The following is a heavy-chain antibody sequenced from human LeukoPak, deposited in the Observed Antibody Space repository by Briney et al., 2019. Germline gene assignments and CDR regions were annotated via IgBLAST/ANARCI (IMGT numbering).Heavy chain of an antibody. CDR3: ARLGVVIAPYYYYYMDV. CDR2: INHSGST. CDR1: GGSFSGYY. Sequence: SETLSLTCAVSGGSFSGYYWSWIRQPPGKGLEWIGEINHSGSTNYNPSLKSRVTISVDTSKNQFSLKLSSVTAADTAVYYCARLGVVIAPYYYYYMDVWGKGTTVTVSS. V-gene: IGHV4-34*01. J-gene: IGHJ6*03. D-gene: IGHD3-3*01.